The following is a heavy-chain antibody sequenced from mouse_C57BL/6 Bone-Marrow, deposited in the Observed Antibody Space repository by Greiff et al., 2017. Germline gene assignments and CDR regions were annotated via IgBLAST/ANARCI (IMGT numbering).Heavy chain of an antibody. CDR2: IYPRSGNT. CDR1: GYTFTSYG. D-gene: IGHD2-2*01. CDR3: ARGSTMVTTAGGYFDY. Sequence: VQLQQSGAELARPGASVKLSCKASGYTFTSYGISWVKQRTGQGLEWIGEIYPRSGNTYYNEKFKGKATLTADKSSSTAYMELRSLTSEDSAVYFCARGSTMVTTAGGYFDYWGQGTTLTVSS. J-gene: IGHJ2*01. V-gene: IGHV1-81*01.